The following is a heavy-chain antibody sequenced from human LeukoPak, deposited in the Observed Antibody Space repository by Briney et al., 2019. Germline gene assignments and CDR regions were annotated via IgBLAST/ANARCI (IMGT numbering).Heavy chain of an antibody. V-gene: IGHV3-53*01. D-gene: IGHD1-1*01. CDR1: GFTVSSNY. Sequence: PGGSLRLSCAAAGFTVSSNYMSWVRQAPGEGLEWVSVIYSGGSTYYADSVKGRFTISRDNSKNTLYLQMNSLRAEDTAAYYCARDDGRYYFDYWGQGTLVTVSS. CDR2: IYSGGST. J-gene: IGHJ4*02. CDR3: ARDDGRYYFDY.